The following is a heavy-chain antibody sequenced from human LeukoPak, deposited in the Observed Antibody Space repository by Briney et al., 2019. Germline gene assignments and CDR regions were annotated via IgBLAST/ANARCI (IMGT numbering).Heavy chain of an antibody. CDR2: LKSRSQGGTA. CDR3: ATDRNWFDP. Sequence: GGSLRLSCAASGFTFNTAYMSWLRQTPGKGLEWVGRLKSRSQGGTADYAAPVKGRFTISRDDSKNTLYLQMNSLKMEDTGVYYCATDRNWFDPWGQGTLVTVSS. V-gene: IGHV3-15*01. J-gene: IGHJ5*02. CDR1: GFTFNTAY.